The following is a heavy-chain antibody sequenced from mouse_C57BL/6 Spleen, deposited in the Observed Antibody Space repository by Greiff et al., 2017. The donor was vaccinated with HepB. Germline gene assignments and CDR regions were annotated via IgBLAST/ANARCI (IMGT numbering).Heavy chain of an antibody. CDR2: IYPGDGDT. CDR1: GYAFSSYW. V-gene: IGHV1-80*01. Sequence: QVQLKESGAELVKPGASVKISCKASGYAFSSYWMNWVKQRPGKGLEWIGQIYPGDGDTNYNGKFKGKATLTADKSSSTAYMQLSSLTSEDSAVYFCAGGSSDWYFDVWGTGTTVTVSS. CDR3: AGGSSDWYFDV. D-gene: IGHD1-1*01. J-gene: IGHJ1*03.